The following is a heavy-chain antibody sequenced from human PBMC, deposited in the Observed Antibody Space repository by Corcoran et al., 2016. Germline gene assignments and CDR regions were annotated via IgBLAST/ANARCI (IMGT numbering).Heavy chain of an antibody. J-gene: IGHJ6*02. CDR3: ARVQKVLRFLEWLARPLGDYGMDV. CDR1: GYTFTSYD. CDR2: MNTNRGNT. D-gene: IGHD3-3*01. Sequence: QVQLVQSGAEVKKPGASVKVSCKASGYTFTSYDINWVRQATGQGLEWMGWMNTNRGNTGYAQKFQGRVTMTRNTSISTAYMALSSLRTEDTAVYDWARVQKVLRFLEWLARPLGDYGMDVGGQGTKVTVYS. V-gene: IGHV1-8*01.